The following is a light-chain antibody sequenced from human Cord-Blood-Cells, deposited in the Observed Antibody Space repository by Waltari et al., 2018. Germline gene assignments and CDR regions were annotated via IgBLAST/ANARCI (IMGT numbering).Light chain of an antibody. CDR2: EGS. Sequence: QSALPHPASWSGSPGQSITISCTGTGRDVGGYNLVSWYQQHPGKAPKPMIYEGSKRPSGVSNRFSGSKSGNTASLTISGLQAEDEADYYCCSYAGSSSVFGGGTKLTVL. V-gene: IGLV2-23*01. CDR1: GRDVGGYNL. J-gene: IGLJ3*02. CDR3: CSYAGSSSV.